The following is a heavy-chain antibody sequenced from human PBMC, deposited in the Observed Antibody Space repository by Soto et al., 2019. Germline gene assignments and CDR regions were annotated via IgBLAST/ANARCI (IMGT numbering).Heavy chain of an antibody. J-gene: IGHJ4*02. CDR3: AKSSSSGWYYFDY. V-gene: IGHV3-23*01. CDR2: ISGSGGST. Sequence: EVQLLESGGGLVQPGGSLRLSCAASGFTFSSYAMSWVRQAPGKGLEWVSAISGSGGSTYYADSVKGRFTISRDNSKNTLYLQMSSLRAEDTAVYYCAKSSSSGWYYFDYWGQGTLVTVSS. CDR1: GFTFSSYA. D-gene: IGHD6-19*01.